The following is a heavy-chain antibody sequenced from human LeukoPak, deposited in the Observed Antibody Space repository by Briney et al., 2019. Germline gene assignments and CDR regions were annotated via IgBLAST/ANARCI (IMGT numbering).Heavy chain of an antibody. Sequence: GGSLRLCCAASGFTFSDYYMSWVRQAPGKGLEWVSAISGSGGSTYYADSVKGRFTISRDNSKNTLYLQMNSLRAEDTAVYYCAKDKSQITMVRGVMYYWGQGTLVTVSS. CDR2: ISGSGGST. CDR1: GFTFSDYY. J-gene: IGHJ4*02. CDR3: AKDKSQITMVRGVMYY. D-gene: IGHD3-10*01. V-gene: IGHV3-23*01.